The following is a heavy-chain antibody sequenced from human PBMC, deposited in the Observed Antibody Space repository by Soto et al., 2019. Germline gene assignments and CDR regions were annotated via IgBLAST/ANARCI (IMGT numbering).Heavy chain of an antibody. CDR3: ARQWASGFDI. CDR1: GVSLRSGAYY. CDR2: IYYTGST. J-gene: IGHJ3*02. Sequence: TLPHTSTVSGVSLRSGAYYWSWIRQRPGKGLEWTGHIYYTGSTYYNASLKSRIKISIDTSKNQFSLKLTSVSAADTAVYYCARQWASGFDIWVQGTLVT. V-gene: IGHV4-31*03. D-gene: IGHD5-12*01.